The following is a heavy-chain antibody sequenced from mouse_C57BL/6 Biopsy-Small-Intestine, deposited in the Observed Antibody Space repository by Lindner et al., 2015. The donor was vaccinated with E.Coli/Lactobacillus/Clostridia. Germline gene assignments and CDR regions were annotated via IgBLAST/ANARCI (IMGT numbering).Heavy chain of an antibody. J-gene: IGHJ4*01. CDR1: GYAFSNSW. CDR3: ARLDGYLYAMDY. Sequence: VQLQESGPELVKPGASVKISCKASGYAFSNSWMNWVKQRPGKGLEWIGRIYPGDGDANYNGKFKGKATLTADKSSSTAYIQLSSLTSEDSAVYFCARLDGYLYAMDYWGQGISVTVSS. D-gene: IGHD2-3*01. V-gene: IGHV1-82*01. CDR2: IYPGDGDA.